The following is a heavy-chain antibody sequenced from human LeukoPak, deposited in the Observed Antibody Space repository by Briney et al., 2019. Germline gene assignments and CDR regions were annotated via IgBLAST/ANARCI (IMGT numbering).Heavy chain of an antibody. J-gene: IGHJ4*02. CDR1: GFTFSSYA. CDR2: ISGSGGST. D-gene: IGHD3-22*01. CDR3: AKNRRDSSGYYEDY. V-gene: IGHV3-23*01. Sequence: GGSLRLSCAASGFTFSSYAMSWVRQAPGKGLEWVSAISGSGGSTYYADSVKGRFTISRDNSKNTLYLQMNSLRAGDTAVYYCAKNRRDSSGYYEDYWGQGTLVTVSS.